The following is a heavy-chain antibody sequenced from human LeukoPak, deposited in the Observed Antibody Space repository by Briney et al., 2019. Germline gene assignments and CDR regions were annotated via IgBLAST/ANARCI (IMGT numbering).Heavy chain of an antibody. D-gene: IGHD5-24*01. Sequence: GGSLRLSCAGSGFTFRICAMSWVGQAPGKGLEWVSAISGSGGSTYYADSVKGRFTISRDNSKNTLYLQMNSLRVEDTAVYYCAKPPYGRDVYNYFDYWGQGTPVTVSS. J-gene: IGHJ4*02. V-gene: IGHV3-23*01. CDR3: AKPPYGRDVYNYFDY. CDR2: ISGSGGST. CDR1: GFTFRICA.